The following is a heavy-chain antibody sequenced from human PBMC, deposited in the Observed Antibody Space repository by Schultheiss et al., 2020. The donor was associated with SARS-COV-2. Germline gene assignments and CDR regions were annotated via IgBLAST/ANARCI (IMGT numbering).Heavy chain of an antibody. CDR1: GYSFTSYW. CDR2: IYPGDSDT. Sequence: GESLKISCKGSGYSFTSYWIGWVRQMPGKGLEWMGIIYPGDSDTRYSPSLQGQVTISVDKSINTAYLQWSGLKASDSAMYYCARRQTIIGVLMFDFWGQGTLVTVSS. J-gene: IGHJ4*02. D-gene: IGHD3-3*01. V-gene: IGHV5-51*01. CDR3: ARRQTIIGVLMFDF.